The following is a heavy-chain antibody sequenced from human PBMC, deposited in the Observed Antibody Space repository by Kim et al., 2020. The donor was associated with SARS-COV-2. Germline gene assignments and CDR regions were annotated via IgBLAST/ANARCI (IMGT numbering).Heavy chain of an antibody. V-gene: IGHV3-43*02. Sequence: GGSLRLSCAASGFTFDDYAMHWVRQAPGKGLEWVSLISGDGGSTYYADSVKGRFTISRDNSKNSLYLQMNSLRTEDTALYYCVKAQGSGWLSDYWGQGTLVTVSS. D-gene: IGHD6-19*01. CDR1: GFTFDDYA. J-gene: IGHJ4*02. CDR3: VKAQGSGWLSDY. CDR2: ISGDGGST.